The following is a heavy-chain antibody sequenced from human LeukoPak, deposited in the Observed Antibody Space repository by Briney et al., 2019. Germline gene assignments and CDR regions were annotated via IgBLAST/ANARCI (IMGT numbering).Heavy chain of an antibody. CDR3: AREGLGELTLDY. CDR1: GYTFTTYG. CDR2: ISTDNGDT. J-gene: IGHJ4*02. V-gene: IGHV1-18*01. D-gene: IGHD3-16*01. Sequence: GASVKASCKSSGYTFTTYGITWVRQAPGQGLERMGWISTDNGDTNYAQKLQGRVTMTTDTSTSTAYMELRSLRSDDTAVYYCAREGLGELTLDYWGQGTLVTVSS.